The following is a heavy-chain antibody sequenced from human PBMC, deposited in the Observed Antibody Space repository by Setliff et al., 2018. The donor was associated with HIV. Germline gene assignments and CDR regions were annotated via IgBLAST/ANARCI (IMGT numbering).Heavy chain of an antibody. CDR2: MNCMNGDT. CDR1: GYTFTNYY. Sequence: GASVKVSCKTSGYTFTNYYVNWVRQAPGQGLEWIGIMNCMNGDTSYAQNLKGRVIVTRDTSTSTVYMDLSSLRPEDTAVYYCARETQTNSGSYLAWGQGTLGTVSS. D-gene: IGHD3-10*01. J-gene: IGHJ4*02. CDR3: ARETQTNSGSYLA. V-gene: IGHV1-46*01.